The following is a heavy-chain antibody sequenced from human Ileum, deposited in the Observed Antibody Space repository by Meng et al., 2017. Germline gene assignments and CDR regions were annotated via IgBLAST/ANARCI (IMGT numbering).Heavy chain of an antibody. CDR3: ARDGYSSSSFDY. CDR2: ISSSSSYI. CDR1: GFTFSSYS. Sequence: EGRLVESGGGLAKPGGSLRLSWAASGFTFSSYSMNWVRQAPGKGLEWVSSISSSSSYIYYADSVKGRFTISRDNAKNSLYLQMNSLRAEDTAVYYCARDGYSSSSFDYWGQGTLVTVSS. D-gene: IGHD6-13*01. J-gene: IGHJ4*02. V-gene: IGHV3-21*01.